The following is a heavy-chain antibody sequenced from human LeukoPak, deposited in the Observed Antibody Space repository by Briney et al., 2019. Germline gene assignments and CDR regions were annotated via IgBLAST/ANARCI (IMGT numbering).Heavy chain of an antibody. V-gene: IGHV4-59*11. D-gene: IGHD5/OR15-5a*01. CDR1: GGSISSHY. Sequence: PSETLSLTRTLSGGSISSHYWSWIRQPPGKGLEWIGYIYYSGSTNYNPSLKNRVTISVHTSKNQLSLKLRSLTRADTAVTFCARARFASTPYYYYYYMYVWGKGTTVTVS. CDR2: IYYSGST. CDR3: ARARFASTPYYYYYYMYV. J-gene: IGHJ6*03.